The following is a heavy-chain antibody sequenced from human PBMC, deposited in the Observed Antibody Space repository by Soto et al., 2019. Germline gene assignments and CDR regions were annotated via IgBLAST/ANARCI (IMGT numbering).Heavy chain of an antibody. CDR2: IYYSGST. Sequence: QVQLQESGPGLMKPSQTLSLTCTVSGGSISSGGYYWSWIRQHPGKGLEWIGYIYYSGSTYYNPSIKSRVTISVDTSKNQFSLKLSSVTAADTAVYYCATSFLVVTDAFDIWGQGTMVTVSS. CDR1: GGSISSGGYY. CDR3: ATSFLVVTDAFDI. V-gene: IGHV4-31*03. D-gene: IGHD2-15*01. J-gene: IGHJ3*02.